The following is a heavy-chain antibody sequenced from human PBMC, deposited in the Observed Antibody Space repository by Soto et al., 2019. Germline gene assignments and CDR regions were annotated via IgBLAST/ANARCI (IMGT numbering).Heavy chain of an antibody. J-gene: IGHJ5*02. CDR3: AKDLTRQLAYWLAP. CDR1: GFSFTGYY. Sequence: ASVKVSCKTSGFSFTGYYIHWLRQAPGQGLEWMGGINAHSGGTEYAQKFQGRVTLNRDTSIATAYLTLTSLTSDDTALYYCAKDLTRQLAYWLAPWGQGTQVTSPQ. D-gene: IGHD6-6*01. V-gene: IGHV1-2*02. CDR2: INAHSGGT.